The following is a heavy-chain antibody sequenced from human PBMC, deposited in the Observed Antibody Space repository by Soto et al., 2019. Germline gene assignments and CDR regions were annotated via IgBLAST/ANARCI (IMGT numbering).Heavy chain of an antibody. CDR1: GGSISSSSYY. Sequence: PSETLSLTCTVSGGSISSSSYYWGRIRQPPGQGLEWIGTIYDSGSTYYNPSLKSRITTSVDTSKNQFFLKLSSVTAADTAVYYCASGIAAASTLFDYWGQGTLVTVSS. J-gene: IGHJ4*02. CDR3: ASGIAAASTLFDY. CDR2: IYDSGST. V-gene: IGHV4-39*01. D-gene: IGHD6-13*01.